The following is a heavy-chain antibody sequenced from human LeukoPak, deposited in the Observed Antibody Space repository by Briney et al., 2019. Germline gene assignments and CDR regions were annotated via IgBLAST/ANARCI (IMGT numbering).Heavy chain of an antibody. J-gene: IGHJ4*02. Sequence: GRSLRLSCAASGFTFSSHGMHWVRQAPGKGLEWVAVISNDGSDKYYADSVKGRFTISRDNSKNTLYLQMNSLRAEDTAVYYCAKDGYSKPAVVIYFDYWGQGTLVTVSS. V-gene: IGHV3-30*18. CDR2: ISNDGSDK. CDR1: GFTFSSHG. CDR3: AKDGYSKPAVVIYFDY. D-gene: IGHD3-22*01.